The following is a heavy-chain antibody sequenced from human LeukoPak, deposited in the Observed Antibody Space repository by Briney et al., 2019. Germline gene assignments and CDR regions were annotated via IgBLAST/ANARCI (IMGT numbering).Heavy chain of an antibody. J-gene: IGHJ5*01. V-gene: IGHV3-74*01. CDR1: EFDFFSYG. Sequence: GGSLRLSCVASEFDFFSYGMQWVRQAPGKGLVWVSRIFTEGSTTSYADSVKGRFTISRDNAKNTLYLEMKSLRVEDTAVYYCARELPREVTLDSWGQGTLVTVSP. CDR3: ARELPREVTLDS. CDR2: IFTEGSTT. D-gene: IGHD2-21*02.